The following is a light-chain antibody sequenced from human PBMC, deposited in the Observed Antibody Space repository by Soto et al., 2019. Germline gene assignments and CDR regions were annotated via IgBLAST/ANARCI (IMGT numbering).Light chain of an antibody. CDR1: SSDVGGYNY. V-gene: IGLV2-11*01. CDR2: DVS. J-gene: IGLJ1*01. CDR3: CSYAGGCLHV. Sequence: QSALTQPRSVSGSPGQSVTISCTGTSSDVGGYNYVSWYQQHPGKAPKLMIYDVSKRPSGVPDRFSGSKSGNTASLTISGLQADDDADYYCCSYAGGCLHVFGTGTKLTVL.